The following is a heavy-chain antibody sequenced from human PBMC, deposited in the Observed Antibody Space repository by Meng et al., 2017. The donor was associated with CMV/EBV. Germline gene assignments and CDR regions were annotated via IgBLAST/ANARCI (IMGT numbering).Heavy chain of an antibody. CDR3: AKDRGPFDP. V-gene: IGHV3-23*03. D-gene: IGHD3/OR15-3a*01. J-gene: IGHJ5*02. CDR2: IYSGGSST. Sequence: RLSCAASGSTFSSYAMSWVRQAPGKGLEWVSVIYSGGSSTYYADSVKGRFTISRDNSKNTLYLQMNSLRAEDTAVYYCAKDRGPFDPWGQGTLVTVSS. CDR1: GSTFSSYA.